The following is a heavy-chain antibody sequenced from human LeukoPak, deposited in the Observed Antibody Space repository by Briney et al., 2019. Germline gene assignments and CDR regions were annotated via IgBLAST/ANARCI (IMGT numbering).Heavy chain of an antibody. CDR2: IYDSQIS. CDR1: GGSISSGGYY. D-gene: IGHD3-10*01. V-gene: IGHV4-61*08. CDR3: ARHSLVFYGSGSYFLNSMDV. J-gene: IGHJ6*02. Sequence: PSETLSLTCTVSGGSISSGGYYWSWIRQPPGKGLEWIGNIYDSQISSYNPSLKSRVTISLDTSQNQLSLDLSSVTAADTAVYYCARHSLVFYGSGSYFLNSMDVWGQGTTVTVS.